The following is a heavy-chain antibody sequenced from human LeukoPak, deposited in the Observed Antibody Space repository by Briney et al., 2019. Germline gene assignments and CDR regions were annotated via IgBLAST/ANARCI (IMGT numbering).Heavy chain of an antibody. J-gene: IGHJ3*02. CDR3: ARERGISAFDI. CDR2: IDPNSGGP. V-gene: IGHV1-2*02. D-gene: IGHD3-16*01. CDR1: GYTLTDNH. Sequence: ASVKVSCKASGYTLTDNHIYWVRQAPGQGLECMGWIDPNSGGPNYAQKFQGRVTMTRDTSISTAYMELSNLRSDDTAVYYCARERGISAFDIWGQGTMVTVSS.